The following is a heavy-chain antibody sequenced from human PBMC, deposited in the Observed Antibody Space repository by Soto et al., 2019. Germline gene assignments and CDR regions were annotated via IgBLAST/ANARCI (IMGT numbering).Heavy chain of an antibody. CDR2: IIPIFGTA. Sequence: SVKVSCKASGGTFSSYAISWVRQAPGQGLEWMGGIIPIFGTANYAQKFQGRVTITADKSTSTAYMELSSLRSEDTAVYYCARREGIAAVGTRYYYGMDVWGQGTPLTVSS. J-gene: IGHJ6*02. V-gene: IGHV1-69*06. D-gene: IGHD6-13*01. CDR1: GGTFSSYA. CDR3: ARREGIAAVGTRYYYGMDV.